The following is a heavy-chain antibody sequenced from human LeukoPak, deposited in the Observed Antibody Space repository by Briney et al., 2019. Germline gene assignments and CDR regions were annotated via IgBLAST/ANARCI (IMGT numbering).Heavy chain of an antibody. CDR2: INSDGSIT. CDR3: ARGNSGNPDY. CDR1: GFTFRSYW. V-gene: IGHV3-74*01. D-gene: IGHD3-10*01. Sequence: GGSLRLSCAASGFTFRSYWMHWIRQDPGKGLVWVSRINSDGSITTYVNSVQGRFTISRDDAKNTLYLQMNSLAAEDTAVYYCARGNSGNPDYWGQGTLVTVSS. J-gene: IGHJ4*02.